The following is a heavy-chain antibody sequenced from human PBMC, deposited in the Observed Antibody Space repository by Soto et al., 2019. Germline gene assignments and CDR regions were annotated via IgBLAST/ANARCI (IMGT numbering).Heavy chain of an antibody. J-gene: IGHJ6*02. CDR3: ARVGDFNFWSGSYQRLLRMDV. Sequence: SETLSLTCAVSGGSISSNDWWTWVRQPPGKGLEWIAETFHSGSTNYNPSLKSRVTISVDKSKNQFSLKLSSVTAADTAVYYCARVGDFNFWSGSYQRLLRMDVWGLGTTVTVSS. CDR1: GGSISSNDW. CDR2: TFHSGST. D-gene: IGHD3-3*01. V-gene: IGHV4-4*02.